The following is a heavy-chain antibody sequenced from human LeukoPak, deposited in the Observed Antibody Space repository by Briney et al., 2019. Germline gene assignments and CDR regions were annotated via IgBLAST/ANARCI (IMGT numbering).Heavy chain of an antibody. CDR2: INQDGTEK. CDR1: GFTFSNYW. CDR3: AREGVAATYFDY. J-gene: IGHJ4*02. D-gene: IGHD2-15*01. Sequence: GGSLRLSCAASGFTFSNYWMHWVRQVPGKGLEWVANINQDGTEKYYVDSVKGRFTISRDNSKNTLYLQMNSLRAEDTAVYYCAREGVAATYFDYWGQGTLVTVSS. V-gene: IGHV3-7*01.